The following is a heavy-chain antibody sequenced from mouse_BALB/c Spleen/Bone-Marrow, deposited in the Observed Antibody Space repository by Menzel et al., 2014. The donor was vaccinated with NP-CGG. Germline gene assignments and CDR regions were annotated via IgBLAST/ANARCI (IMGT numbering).Heavy chain of an antibody. CDR1: GYTFTSYY. CDR3: ARGGDGYPNAMDY. J-gene: IGHJ4*01. D-gene: IGHD2-3*01. Sequence: QVHVKQSGPELVKPGASVRISCKASGYTFTSYYIHWVKQRPGQGLEWIGWIYPGNVNTKYNEKFKGKATLTADKSSSTAYMQLSSLTSEDSAVYFCARGGDGYPNAMDYWGQGTSVTVSS. CDR2: IYPGNVNT. V-gene: IGHV1S56*01.